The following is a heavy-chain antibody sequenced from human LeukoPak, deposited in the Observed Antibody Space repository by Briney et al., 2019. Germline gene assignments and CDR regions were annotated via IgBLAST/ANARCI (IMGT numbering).Heavy chain of an antibody. D-gene: IGHD5-18*01. CDR3: EKLYIYGTDY. CDR1: GGSVSSSCYY. Sequence: SETLSLTYPVSGGSVSSSCYYWGWIRQPPGKGLEWIGRIYYSGSTYYNPSLKSRVTISVDTSKNQFSLKLSSVTAADTAVNSCEKLYIYGTDYWGPGTLVTVSS. CDR2: IYYSGST. J-gene: IGHJ4*02. V-gene: IGHV4-39*01.